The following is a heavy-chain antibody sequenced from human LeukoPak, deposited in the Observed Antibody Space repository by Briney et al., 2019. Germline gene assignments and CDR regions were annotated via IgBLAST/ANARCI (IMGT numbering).Heavy chain of an antibody. Sequence: ASVKVSCKASGYTFTGSGWYLYWLRQAPGQGLECVGWIHPNNGATLYAQKFQGRVAMTTDTSISTAYMELSRLRPDDTAMYYCARDGPTQMVDFDYWGQGTLVTVSS. D-gene: IGHD3-10*01. CDR3: ARDGPTQMVDFDY. J-gene: IGHJ4*02. CDR1: GYTFTGSGWY. CDR2: IHPNNGAT. V-gene: IGHV1-2*02.